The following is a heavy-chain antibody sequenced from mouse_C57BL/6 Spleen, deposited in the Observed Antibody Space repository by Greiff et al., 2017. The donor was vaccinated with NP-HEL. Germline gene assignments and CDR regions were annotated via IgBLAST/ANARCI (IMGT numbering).Heavy chain of an antibody. J-gene: IGHJ2*01. CDR3: ARVRQLRLRGEYYFDY. D-gene: IGHD3-2*02. Sequence: EVQVVESGGGLVKPGGSLKLSCAASGFTFSSYAMSWVRQTPEKRLEWVATISDGGSYTYYPDNVKGRFTISRDNAKNNLYLQMSHLKSEDTAMYYCARVRQLRLRGEYYFDYWGQGTTLTVSS. CDR1: GFTFSSYA. V-gene: IGHV5-4*01. CDR2: ISDGGSYT.